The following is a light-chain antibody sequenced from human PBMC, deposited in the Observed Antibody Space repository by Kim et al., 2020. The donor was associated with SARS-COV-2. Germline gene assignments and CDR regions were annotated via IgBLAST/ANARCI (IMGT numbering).Light chain of an antibody. CDR2: AAS. CDR3: QQSYSTPPWT. J-gene: IGKJ1*01. V-gene: IGKV1-39*01. Sequence: DIQMTPSPSSLSASVGDRVTITCRASQSISSYFNWYQQKPGKAPKLLIYAASSLQSGVPSRFSGSGSGTDFTLTISSLQPEDYATYYCQQSYSTPPWTFGQGTKVDIK. CDR1: QSISSY.